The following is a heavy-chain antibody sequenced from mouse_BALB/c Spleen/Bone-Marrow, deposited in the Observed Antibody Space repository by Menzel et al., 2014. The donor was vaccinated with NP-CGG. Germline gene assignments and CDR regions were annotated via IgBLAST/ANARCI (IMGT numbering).Heavy chain of an antibody. CDR2: ISSGSSTV. J-gene: IGHJ2*01. D-gene: IGHD1-1*01. CDR3: ARSGSSSGYFDY. Sequence: EVQVVESGGGLVQPGGSRKLSCAASGFTFSSFGMHWVRQAPEKGLEWVAYISSGSSTVYYADKVMGRFTISRDNPKNTLFLQMNSLRSEDTAMYYCARSGSSSGYFDYWGQGTTLTVSS. CDR1: GFTFSSFG. V-gene: IGHV5-17*02.